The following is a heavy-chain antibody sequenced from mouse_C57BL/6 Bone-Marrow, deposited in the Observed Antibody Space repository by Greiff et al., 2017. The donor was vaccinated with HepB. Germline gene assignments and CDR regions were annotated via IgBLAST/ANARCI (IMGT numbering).Heavy chain of an antibody. CDR1: GFTFSSYA. J-gene: IGHJ2*01. Sequence: DVHLVESGGGLVKPGGSLKLSCAASGFTFSSYAMSWVRQTPEKRLEWVATISDGGSYTYYPDNVKGRFTISRDNAKNNLYLQMSHLKSEDTAMYYCARDLFITTWGQGTTLTVSS. CDR3: ARDLFITT. CDR2: ISDGGSYT. V-gene: IGHV5-4*01. D-gene: IGHD1-1*01.